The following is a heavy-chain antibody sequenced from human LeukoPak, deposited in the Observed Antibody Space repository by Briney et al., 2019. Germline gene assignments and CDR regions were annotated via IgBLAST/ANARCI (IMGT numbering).Heavy chain of an antibody. CDR2: VSLKSGGT. Sequence: VASVKVSCKASGYTFTGHSIHWVRQAPGQGLERMGWVSLKSGGTKYAQKFQGRVTMTRDTSISTVYMELTSLRSDDTAVYYCARDPGVTNWFDPWGQGTLVTVSS. J-gene: IGHJ5*02. CDR3: ARDPGVTNWFDP. D-gene: IGHD2-21*02. V-gene: IGHV1-2*02. CDR1: GYTFTGHS.